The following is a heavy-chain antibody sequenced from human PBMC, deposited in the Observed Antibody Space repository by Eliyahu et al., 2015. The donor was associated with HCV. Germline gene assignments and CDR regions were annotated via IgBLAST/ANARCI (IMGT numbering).Heavy chain of an antibody. V-gene: IGHV3-23*01. CDR3: AKGRYSGYGWDMDY. CDR2: ISGSGDST. Sequence: EVQLLESGGGLVQXGGSLXLXCAASGFXFXSYAMXXVRQAPGKGLDWVSAISGSGDSTYXVDSVKGRFTISRDNSKNTLYLQMNSLRAEDTAVYYCAKGRYSGYGWDMDYWGQGTLVTVSS. J-gene: IGHJ4*02. CDR1: GFXFXSYA. D-gene: IGHD5-12*01.